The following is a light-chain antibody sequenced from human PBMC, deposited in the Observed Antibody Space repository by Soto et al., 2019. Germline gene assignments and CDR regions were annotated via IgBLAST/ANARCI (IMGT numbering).Light chain of an antibody. CDR3: CSYTSGSTDVI. CDR2: DVT. V-gene: IGLV2-14*01. Sequence: QSVLAQPASVSGSPGQSITIACTGTSSDVAGYNYVSWYQQHPGKAPKLLIYDVTNRPSGVSDRFAGSKSGTTASLTISGLLADDEADYYCCSYTSGSTDVIFGGGTKLTVL. CDR1: SSDVAGYNY. J-gene: IGLJ2*01.